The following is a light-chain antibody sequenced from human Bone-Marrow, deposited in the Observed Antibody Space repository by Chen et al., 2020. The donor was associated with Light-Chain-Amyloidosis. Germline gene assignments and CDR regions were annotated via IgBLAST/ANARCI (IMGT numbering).Light chain of an antibody. J-gene: IGKJ4*01. Sequence: EIVLTQSPGTLSSSPGDSATLSCRASQSISSTTLAWFQQKPGQAPRLLIYGASSRATGIPDRFSGSGSGTDFTLTIGRLEPEDFAVYFCQQYGSSPLTFGGGTKVDIK. CDR2: GAS. CDR1: QSISSTT. V-gene: IGKV3-20*01. CDR3: QQYGSSPLT.